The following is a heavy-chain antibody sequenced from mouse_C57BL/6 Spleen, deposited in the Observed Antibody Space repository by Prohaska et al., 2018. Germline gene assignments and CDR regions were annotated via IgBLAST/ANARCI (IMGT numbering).Heavy chain of an antibody. CDR2: FYPGSGSI. CDR3: ARHETPDWYFDV. V-gene: IGHV1-62-2*01. Sequence: GYTFTEYTIHRVKQRSGQGLEWIGWFYPGSGSIKYNEKFKDKATLTADKSSSTVYMELSRLTSEDSAVYFCARHETPDWYFDVWGTGTTVTVSS. CDR1: GYTFTEYT. J-gene: IGHJ1*03.